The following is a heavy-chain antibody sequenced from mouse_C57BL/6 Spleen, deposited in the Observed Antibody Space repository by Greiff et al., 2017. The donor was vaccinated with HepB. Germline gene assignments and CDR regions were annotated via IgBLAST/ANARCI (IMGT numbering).Heavy chain of an antibody. CDR2: IYPGSGNT. V-gene: IGHV1-76*01. Sequence: QVQLKQSGAELVRPGASVKLSCKASGYTFTDYYINWVKQRPGQGLEWIARIYPGSGNTYYNEKFKGKATLTAEKSSSTAYMQLSSLTSEDSAVYFCARGDWDLFDYWGQGTTLTVSS. J-gene: IGHJ2*01. CDR1: GYTFTDYY. D-gene: IGHD4-1*01. CDR3: ARGDWDLFDY.